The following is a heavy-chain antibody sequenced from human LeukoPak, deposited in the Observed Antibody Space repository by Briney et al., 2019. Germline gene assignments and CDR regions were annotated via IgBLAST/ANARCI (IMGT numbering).Heavy chain of an antibody. CDR3: VRDRCSSTSCHDSPNWFDP. J-gene: IGHJ5*02. D-gene: IGHD2-2*01. CDR1: GFDFDDFT. V-gene: IGHV3-43*01. CDR2: LSWDGNPT. Sequence: GGSLRLSCAASGFDFDDFTMHWVRQAPGKGLEWVSLLSWDGNPTYYADSVKGRFTMSRDSTKESVYLQMNSLRSDDTALYYCVRDRCSSTSCHDSPNWFDPWGQGTLVTVSS.